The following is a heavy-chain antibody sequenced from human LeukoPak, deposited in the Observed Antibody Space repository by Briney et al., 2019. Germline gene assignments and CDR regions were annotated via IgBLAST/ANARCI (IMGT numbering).Heavy chain of an antibody. CDR3: ARGGQWPVDY. CDR1: GFTFSNYA. CDR2: ISESGDTT. Sequence: GGSLRLSCEVSGFTFSNYAMNWVRQAPGKGLEWVSSISESGDTTDYADSVKGRFTISRDNAKNSLYLQMNSLRAEDTAVYYCARGGQWPVDYWGQGTLVTVSS. J-gene: IGHJ4*02. D-gene: IGHD6-19*01. V-gene: IGHV3-23*01.